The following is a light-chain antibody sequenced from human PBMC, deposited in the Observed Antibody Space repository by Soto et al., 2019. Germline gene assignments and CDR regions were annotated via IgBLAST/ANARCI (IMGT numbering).Light chain of an antibody. Sequence: QSALTKPPAASGTPGQRVTISCSGSSSNIGINSVNWYQHLPGTAPKLLIYSNNHRPSGVPDRFSGSNSGTSDSLAISGLQSEDEADYSCASSYESLCTRVVFRGST. CDR3: ASSYESLCTRVV. CDR1: SSNIGINS. J-gene: IGLJ2*01. CDR2: SNN. V-gene: IGLV1-44*01.